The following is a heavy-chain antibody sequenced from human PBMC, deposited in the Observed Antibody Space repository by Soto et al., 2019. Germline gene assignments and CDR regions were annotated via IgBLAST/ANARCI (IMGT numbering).Heavy chain of an antibody. CDR3: ARGGDWNDDYYYYGMDV. J-gene: IGHJ6*02. CDR1: GYTFTGYY. D-gene: IGHD1-1*01. Sequence: QVQLVQSGAEVKKPGASVKVSCKASGYTFTGYYMHWVRQAPGQGLEWMGWINPNSGGTNYAQKFQGWVTMTRDTSISTAYMELSRLRSDDTAVYYCARGGDWNDDYYYYGMDVWGQGTTVTVSS. V-gene: IGHV1-2*04. CDR2: INPNSGGT.